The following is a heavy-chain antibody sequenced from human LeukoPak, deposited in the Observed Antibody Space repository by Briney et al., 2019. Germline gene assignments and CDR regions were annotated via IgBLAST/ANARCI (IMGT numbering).Heavy chain of an antibody. J-gene: IGHJ4*02. CDR1: GFTFSDYY. D-gene: IGHD3-10*01. Sequence: MPGGSLRLSCAASGFTFSDYYMSWIRQAPGKGLEWVSSISSSSSYIYYADSVKGRFTISRDNAKNSLYLQMNSLRAEDTAVYYCARDLYGSGSYNWGQGTLVTVSS. CDR2: ISSSSSYI. CDR3: ARDLYGSGSYN. V-gene: IGHV3-11*06.